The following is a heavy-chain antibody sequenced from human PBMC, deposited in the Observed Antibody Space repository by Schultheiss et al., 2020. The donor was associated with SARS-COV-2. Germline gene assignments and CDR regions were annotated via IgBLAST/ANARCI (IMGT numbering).Heavy chain of an antibody. V-gene: IGHV4-34*01. CDR2: INHSGST. Sequence: SETLSLTCAVYGGSFSGYYWSWIRQPPGKGLEWIGEINHSGSTYYNPSLKSRVTISVDTSKNQFSLKLSSVTAADTAVYYCARGRGAARPRDFDYWGQGTLVTVSS. J-gene: IGHJ4*02. CDR3: ARGRGAARPRDFDY. CDR1: GGSFSGYY. D-gene: IGHD6-6*01.